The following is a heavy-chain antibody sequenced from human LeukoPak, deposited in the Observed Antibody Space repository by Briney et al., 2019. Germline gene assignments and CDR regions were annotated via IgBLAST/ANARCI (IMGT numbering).Heavy chain of an antibody. V-gene: IGHV1-2*02. Sequence: GASVKVSCKTSGYTFTGYYMHWVRQAPGQGLEWMGWINPNSGGTNYAQKFQGRVTMTRDTSISTAYMELSRLRSDDTAVYYCARWLHDFYYYYMDVWGKGTTVTVSS. CDR2: INPNSGGT. J-gene: IGHJ6*03. CDR3: ARWLHDFYYYYMDV. D-gene: IGHD3-3*01. CDR1: GYTFTGYY.